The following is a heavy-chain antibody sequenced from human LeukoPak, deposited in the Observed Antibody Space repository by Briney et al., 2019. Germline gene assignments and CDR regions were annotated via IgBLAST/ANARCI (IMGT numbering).Heavy chain of an antibody. D-gene: IGHD3-10*01. V-gene: IGHV4-59*08. CDR2: IYYSGST. Sequence: SETLSLTCTVSGGSISSYYWSWIRQPPGKGLEWIGYIYYSGSTNYNPSLRSRVTISVDTSKNQFSLKLSSVTAADTAVYYCARSFPVSSGSPPDYWGQGTLVTVFS. CDR1: GGSISSYY. J-gene: IGHJ4*02. CDR3: ARSFPVSSGSPPDY.